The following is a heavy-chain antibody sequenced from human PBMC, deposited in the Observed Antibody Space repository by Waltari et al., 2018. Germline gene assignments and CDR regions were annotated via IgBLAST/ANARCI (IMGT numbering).Heavy chain of an antibody. CDR2: IYPGDSDT. J-gene: IGHJ2*01. CDR1: GYTFTSYW. D-gene: IGHD7-27*01. Sequence: EVQLVQSGAEVKKPGESLKISCKTSGYTFTSYWIVWVRQMPGKGLEWMGIIYPGDSDTRYSPSFQGQVTLSADKSISTAYLQWSSLKASDTAIYYCSTLGNGLARGYFDLWGRGTLLTVSS. V-gene: IGHV5-51*03. CDR3: STLGNGLARGYFDL.